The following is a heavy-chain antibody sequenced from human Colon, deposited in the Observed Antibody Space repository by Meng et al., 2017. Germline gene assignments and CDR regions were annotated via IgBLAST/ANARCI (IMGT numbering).Heavy chain of an antibody. D-gene: IGHD5/OR15-5a*01. J-gene: IGHJ3*01. Sequence: GESLKISCAVSGINFNNAWMTWVRQAPGKGLEWVGRVKSRTDGGTTDFAAHVKGRFTISRDDLKNTLFLEMSSLKTGDTAVYFCTTASSPTSGAFDVWGQGTMVTVSS. V-gene: IGHV3-15*01. CDR1: GINFNNAW. CDR3: TTASSPTSGAFDV. CDR2: VKSRTDGGTT.